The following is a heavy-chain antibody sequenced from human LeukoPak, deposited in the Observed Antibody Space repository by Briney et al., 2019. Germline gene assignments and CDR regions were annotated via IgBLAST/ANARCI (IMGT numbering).Heavy chain of an antibody. CDR2: IRYDGSNK. CDR1: GFTFSSYG. V-gene: IGHV3-30*02. CDR3: AKEDIVVVPAAMGYFDY. D-gene: IGHD2-2*01. J-gene: IGHJ4*02. Sequence: GGSLRLSCAASGFTFSSYGMHWVRQAPGKGLEWVAFIRYDGSNKYYADSVKGRFTISRDNSKNTLYLQMNSLRAEDTAVYYCAKEDIVVVPAAMGYFDYWGQGTLVTVSS.